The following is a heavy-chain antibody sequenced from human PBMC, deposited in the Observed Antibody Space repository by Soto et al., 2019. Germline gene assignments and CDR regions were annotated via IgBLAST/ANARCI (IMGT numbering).Heavy chain of an antibody. CDR3: TLITMVRGVIP. D-gene: IGHD3-10*01. Sequence: PGGSLRLSCAASGFTFSGSAMHWVRQASGKGLEWVGRIRSKANSYATAYAASVKGRFTISRDDSKNTAYLQMNSLKTEDTAVYYCTLITMVRGVIPWGQGTLVTVSS. CDR1: GFTFSGSA. CDR2: IRSKANSYAT. V-gene: IGHV3-73*01. J-gene: IGHJ5*02.